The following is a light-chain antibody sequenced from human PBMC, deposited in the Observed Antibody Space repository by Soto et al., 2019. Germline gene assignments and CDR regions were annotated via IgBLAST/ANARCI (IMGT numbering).Light chain of an antibody. CDR3: TSFGGSNNFEVV. Sequence: QSALTQPPSASGSPGQSVTISCTGTSSDVGGYNYVSWYQQHPGKAPKLMIYEVTKRPSGVPERFSGSESGNTASLTVSGLQAEDEADYYCTSFGGSNNFEVVFGGGTELTVL. J-gene: IGLJ2*01. V-gene: IGLV2-8*01. CDR1: SSDVGGYNY. CDR2: EVT.